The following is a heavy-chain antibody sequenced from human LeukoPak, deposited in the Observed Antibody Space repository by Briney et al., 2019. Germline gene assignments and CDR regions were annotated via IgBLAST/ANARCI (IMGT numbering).Heavy chain of an antibody. J-gene: IGHJ4*02. CDR2: IYHSGST. Sequence: SETLSLTCAVSGGSISSSNWWSWVRQPPGKGLEWIGEIYHSGSTNYNPSLKSQVTISVDKSKNQFSLKLSSVTAADTAVYYCARLGYYDSSGSYYFDYWGQGTLVTVSS. CDR3: ARLGYYDSSGSYYFDY. CDR1: GGSISSSNW. D-gene: IGHD3-22*01. V-gene: IGHV4-4*02.